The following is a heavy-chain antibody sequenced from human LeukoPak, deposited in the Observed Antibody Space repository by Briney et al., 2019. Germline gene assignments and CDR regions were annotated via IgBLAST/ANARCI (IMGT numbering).Heavy chain of an antibody. CDR3: AKDTSDGGYNDLFDY. CDR2: IWYDGSKR. D-gene: IGHD5-24*01. V-gene: IGHV3-33*03. J-gene: IGHJ4*02. CDR1: GFTFTNYG. Sequence: PGTSLRLSCAASGFTFTNYGFHWVRQAPGKGMEWVAIIWYDGSKRYYAESVKGRFTISRDNSKNTLYLQMNSLRAEDTAVYYCAKDTSDGGYNDLFDYWGQGTLVTVSS.